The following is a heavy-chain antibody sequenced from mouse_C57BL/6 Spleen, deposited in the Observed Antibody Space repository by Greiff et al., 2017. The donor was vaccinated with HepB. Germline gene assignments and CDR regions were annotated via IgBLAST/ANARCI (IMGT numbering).Heavy chain of an antibody. V-gene: IGHV1-22*01. CDR1: GYTFTDYN. J-gene: IGHJ2*01. D-gene: IGHD1-1*01. Sequence: VQLQQSGPALVKPGASVKMSCKASGYTFTDYNMHWVKQSHGKSLGWIGYINPNNGGTSYNQKFKGKATLTVNKSSSTAYMELRSLTSEDSAVYYCARSLITTVVAHFDYWGQGTTLTVSS. CDR2: INPNNGGT. CDR3: ARSLITTVVAHFDY.